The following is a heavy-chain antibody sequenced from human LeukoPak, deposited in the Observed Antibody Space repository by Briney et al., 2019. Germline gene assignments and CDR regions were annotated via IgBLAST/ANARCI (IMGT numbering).Heavy chain of an antibody. J-gene: IGHJ4*02. CDR2: IWYDGSNK. CDR3: ARDSDDGYNLMAFDY. CDR1: RFTFRNYG. D-gene: IGHD5-24*01. Sequence: GGSLRLSCAASRFTFRNYGMHWVRQAPGKGLEWVAVIWYDGSNKYYADSVKGRFTISRDNSKNTLYLQMNSLRAEDTAVYYCARDSDDGYNLMAFDYWGQGTLVTVSS. V-gene: IGHV3-33*01.